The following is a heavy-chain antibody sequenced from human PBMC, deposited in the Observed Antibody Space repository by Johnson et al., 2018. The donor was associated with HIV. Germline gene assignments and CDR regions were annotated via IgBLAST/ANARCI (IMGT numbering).Heavy chain of an antibody. Sequence: QMLLVESGGGVVQPGRSLRLSCAASGFTFSTYAMHWVRQAPGKGLEWVAVISSDESNKYYADSVKGRFTISRDNSKNTLYLQMNSLRAEDTAVYYCAKAREYYSTGHDAFDIWGQGTMVTVSS. V-gene: IGHV3-30*04. CDR2: ISSDESNK. CDR1: GFTFSTYA. CDR3: AKAREYYSTGHDAFDI. J-gene: IGHJ3*02. D-gene: IGHD3-10*01.